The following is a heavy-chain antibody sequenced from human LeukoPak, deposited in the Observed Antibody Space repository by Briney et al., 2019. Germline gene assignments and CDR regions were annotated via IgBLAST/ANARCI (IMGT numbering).Heavy chain of an antibody. D-gene: IGHD3-3*01. CDR3: ARDLPPAYYDFWSGPDY. V-gene: IGHV4-4*07. J-gene: IGHJ4*02. CDR1: GGSISSYY. Sequence: KPSETLSLTCTVSGGSISSYYWSWIRQPAGKGLEWIGRIYTSGSTNYNPSLKSRVTISVDTSKNQFSLKLSSVTAADTAVYYCARDLPPAYYDFWSGPDYWGQGTLVTVSS. CDR2: IYTSGST.